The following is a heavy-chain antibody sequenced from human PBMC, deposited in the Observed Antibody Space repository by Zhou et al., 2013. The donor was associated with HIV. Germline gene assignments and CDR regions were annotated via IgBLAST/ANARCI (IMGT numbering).Heavy chain of an antibody. CDR1: GGSISSYY. CDR3: ARDWIYDDYYYYYMDV. CDR2: IYTSGST. D-gene: IGHD5-12*01. Sequence: QVQLQESGPGLVKPSETLSLTCTVSGGSISSYYWSWIRQPAGKGLEWIGRIYTSGSTNYNPSLKSRVTMSVDTSKNQFSLKLDSVTAADTAVYYCARDWIYDDYYYYYMDVWGKGPRSPSP. V-gene: IGHV4-4*07. J-gene: IGHJ6*03.